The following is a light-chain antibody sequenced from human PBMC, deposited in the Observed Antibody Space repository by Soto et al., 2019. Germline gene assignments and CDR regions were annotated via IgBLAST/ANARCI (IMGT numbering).Light chain of an antibody. CDR1: QSIRNY. J-gene: IGKJ5*01. CDR2: DAF. V-gene: IGKV3-11*01. Sequence: EIVLTQSPATLSLSPGERATLSCRAIQSIRNYLAWYQQKPGQAPRLVIYDAFNRAAGIPARFSGSGSGTDFTLTISSLEPEDFAVYYCQQRVTWPPITFGQGTRLEIK. CDR3: QQRVTWPPIT.